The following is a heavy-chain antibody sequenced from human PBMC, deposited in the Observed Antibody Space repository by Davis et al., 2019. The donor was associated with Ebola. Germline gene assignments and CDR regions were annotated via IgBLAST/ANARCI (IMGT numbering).Heavy chain of an antibody. J-gene: IGHJ4*02. D-gene: IGHD3-3*02. V-gene: IGHV3-23*01. CDR2: ITGSGVST. CDR3: VAQASFAGSSSLDY. Sequence: PGGSLRLSCAASGFTFSSYAMSWVRQAPGKGLEWVSSITGSGVSTYYADSVKGRFTTSRDSSRKTLYLQMNSLRAEDTAVYYCVAQASFAGSSSLDYWGQGTLVTVSS. CDR1: GFTFSSYA.